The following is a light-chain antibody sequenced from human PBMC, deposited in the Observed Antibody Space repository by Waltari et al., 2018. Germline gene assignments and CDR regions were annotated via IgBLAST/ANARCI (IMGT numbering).Light chain of an antibody. V-gene: IGKV1-39*01. Sequence: IQMTQSPSYLSASVGDRVTITCRASQSISSSLNWYQQIPGKAPKLLIYVASNLQSGVPSRFSGSGSGTDFSLTISSLQPEDFATYYCQQSYITTYTFGQGTKLEIK. CDR3: QQSYITTYT. CDR1: QSISSS. J-gene: IGKJ2*01. CDR2: VAS.